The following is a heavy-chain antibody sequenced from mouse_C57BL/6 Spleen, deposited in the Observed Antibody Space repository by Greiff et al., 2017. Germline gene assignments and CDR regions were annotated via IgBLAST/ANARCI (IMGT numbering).Heavy chain of an antibody. CDR1: GFTFSSYT. CDR2: ISGGGGNT. Sequence: EVMLVESGAGLVKPGGSLKLSCAASGFTFSSYTMSWVRPTPGKRLEWVGTISGGGGNTYYHESVKGRFTITRDNAKNTLYLQMSSLRSEDTALYYCASSDYNCARDYWGQGTSVTVSS. D-gene: IGHD2-4*01. V-gene: IGHV5-9*01. CDR3: ASSDYNCARDY. J-gene: IGHJ4*01.